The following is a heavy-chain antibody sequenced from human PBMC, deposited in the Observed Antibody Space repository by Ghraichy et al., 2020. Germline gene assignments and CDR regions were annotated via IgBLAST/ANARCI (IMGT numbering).Heavy chain of an antibody. CDR3: ASQTRNYFDY. CDR1: GGSISSSSYY. V-gene: IGHV4-39*01. Sequence: SGTLSLTCTVSGGSISSSSYYWGWIRQPPGKGLELIGRIDYSGTTYYSPSLRSRATISVETSKNQFSLTLSSVTAADTAVYYGASQTRNYFDYWGQGTLVTVSS. CDR2: IDYSGTT. J-gene: IGHJ4*02.